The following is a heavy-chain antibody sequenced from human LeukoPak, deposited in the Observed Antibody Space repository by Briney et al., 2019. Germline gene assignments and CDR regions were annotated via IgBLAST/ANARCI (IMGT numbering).Heavy chain of an antibody. CDR3: ARLQRTTRGRFDP. CDR1: GYSFTSYW. J-gene: IGHJ5*02. Sequence: PGESLKISCKSSGYSFTSYWIGWVRQMPGKGLEWMGIIYPGDSDTRYSPSFQGQVTISADKSISTAYLQWSSLKASDTAMYYCARLQRTTRGRFDPWGQGTLVTVSS. V-gene: IGHV5-51*01. CDR2: IYPGDSDT. D-gene: IGHD4-11*01.